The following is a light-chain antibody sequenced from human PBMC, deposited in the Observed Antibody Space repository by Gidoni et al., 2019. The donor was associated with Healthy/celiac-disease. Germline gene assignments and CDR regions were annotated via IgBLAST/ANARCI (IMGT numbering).Light chain of an antibody. Sequence: DFQMTQPTSSLSASVGDRDTITCRASQSISSYLNWYQQKPGKAPKLLIYAASSLQSGVPSRFSGSGSGTDFTLTISSLQPEDVATYYCQQSYSTPPTFGQGTKLEIK. V-gene: IGKV1-39*01. J-gene: IGKJ2*01. CDR2: AAS. CDR1: QSISSY. CDR3: QQSYSTPPT.